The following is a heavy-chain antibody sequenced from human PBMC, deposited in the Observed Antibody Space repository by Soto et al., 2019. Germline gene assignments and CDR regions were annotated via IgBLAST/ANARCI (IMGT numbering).Heavy chain of an antibody. V-gene: IGHV1-69*06. CDR1: GDTFRSYG. J-gene: IGHJ6*02. CDR3: TREPGSATAMRRYKYGMDV. Sequence: QVQLLQSGAEAKKPGSSVTVSCKVSGDTFRSYGISWVRQAPGQGLEWMGGIIPIFGTSHYAQKFQGRVTMTADKSTNTAYMELNSLRVEDTAVYYCTREPGSATAMRRYKYGMDVWGQGTTITVSS. D-gene: IGHD2-2*01. CDR2: IIPIFGTS.